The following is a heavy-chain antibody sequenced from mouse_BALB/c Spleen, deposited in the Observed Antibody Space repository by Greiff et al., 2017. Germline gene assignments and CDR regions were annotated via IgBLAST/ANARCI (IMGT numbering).Heavy chain of an antibody. CDR3: ARSDFYYAMDY. CDR2: ISSGSSTI. CDR1: GFTFSSFG. Sequence: DVKLVESGGGLVQPGGSRKLSCAASGFTFSSFGMHWVRQAPEKGLEWVAYISSGSSTIYYADTVKGRFTISRDNPKNTLFLQMTSLRSEDTAMYYCARSDFYYAMDYWGQGTSVTVSS. J-gene: IGHJ4*01. V-gene: IGHV5-17*02.